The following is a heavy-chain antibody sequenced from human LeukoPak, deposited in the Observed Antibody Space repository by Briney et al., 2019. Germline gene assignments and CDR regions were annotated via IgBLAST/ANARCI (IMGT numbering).Heavy chain of an antibody. V-gene: IGHV3-30-3*01. CDR2: ISYDGSNK. Sequence: PGGSLRLSCAASGFTFSSYAMHWVRQAPGKRLEWVAVISYDGSNKYYADSVKGRFTISRDNSKNTLYLQMNSLRAEDTAVHYCARELFEISDLDYWGQGTLVTVSS. CDR1: GFTFSSYA. CDR3: ARELFEISDLDY. D-gene: IGHD3-10*02. J-gene: IGHJ4*02.